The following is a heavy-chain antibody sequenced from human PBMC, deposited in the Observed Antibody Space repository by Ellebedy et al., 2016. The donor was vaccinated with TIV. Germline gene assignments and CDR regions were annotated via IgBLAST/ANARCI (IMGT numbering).Heavy chain of an antibody. Sequence: SETLSLXXAVYGGSFSGYYWSWIRQPPGKGLEWIGEINHSGSTNYNPSLKSRVTISVDTSKNQFSLKLSSVTAADTAVYYCARGVQLERRFGGWFNPWGQGTLVTVSS. J-gene: IGHJ5*02. CDR2: INHSGST. D-gene: IGHD1-1*01. CDR1: GGSFSGYY. CDR3: ARGVQLERRFGGWFNP. V-gene: IGHV4-34*01.